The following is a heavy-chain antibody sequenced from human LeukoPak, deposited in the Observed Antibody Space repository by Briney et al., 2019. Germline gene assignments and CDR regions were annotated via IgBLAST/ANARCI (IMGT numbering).Heavy chain of an antibody. Sequence: GGSLRLSCAASGFTFSSSAMSWVRQAPGKGLEWVSAISNNGGYTYYADSVQGRFTISRDNSKSTLCLQMNSLRAEDTAVYYCAKQLGYCSDGSCYFPYWGQGPLVTVSS. V-gene: IGHV3-23*01. CDR1: GFTFSSSA. CDR3: AKQLGYCSDGSCYFPY. J-gene: IGHJ4*02. CDR2: ISNNGGYT. D-gene: IGHD2-15*01.